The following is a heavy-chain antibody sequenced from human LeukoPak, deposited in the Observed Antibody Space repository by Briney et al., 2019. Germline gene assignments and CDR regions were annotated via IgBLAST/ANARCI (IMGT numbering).Heavy chain of an antibody. V-gene: IGHV3-7*01. J-gene: IGHJ5*02. CDR1: GFTFSSYW. D-gene: IGHD2-15*01. CDR2: IKQDGSEK. CDR3: AREYCSGGSCYSFEALFDP. Sequence: GGSLRLSCAASGFTFSSYWMSWVRQAPGKGLEWVANIKQDGSEKYYVDSVKGRFTISRDNAKNSLYLQMNSLRAEDTAVYYCAREYCSGGSCYSFEALFDPWGQGTLVTVSS.